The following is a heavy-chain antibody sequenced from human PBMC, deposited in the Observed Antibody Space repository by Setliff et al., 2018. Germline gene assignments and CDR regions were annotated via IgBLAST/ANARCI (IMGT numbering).Heavy chain of an antibody. J-gene: IGHJ6*02. CDR1: GGSISSGSYY. V-gene: IGHV4-61*02. D-gene: IGHD5-18*01. Sequence: SETLSLTCTVSGGSISSGSYYWSWIRQPAGKGLEWIGRIYTSGSTNYNPSLKSRVTISVDTSKNQFSLKLSSVTAADTAVYYCARGRGYSYGSTFHYYYGMDVGGQGTTVTVSS. CDR3: ARGRGYSYGSTFHYYYGMDV. CDR2: IYTSGST.